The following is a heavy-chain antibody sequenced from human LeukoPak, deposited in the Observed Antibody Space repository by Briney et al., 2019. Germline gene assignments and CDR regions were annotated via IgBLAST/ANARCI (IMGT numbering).Heavy chain of an antibody. CDR3: ARLIRDCSGGSCYSRYYYYYYMDV. Sequence: SETLSLTCAVYGGSFSGYYWSWIRQPPGKGLEWIGEINHSGSTNYNPSLKSRVTISVDTSKNQFSLKLSSVTAADTAVYYCARLIRDCSGGSCYSRYYYYYYMDVWGKGTTVTISS. CDR1: GGSFSGYY. CDR2: INHSGST. J-gene: IGHJ6*03. D-gene: IGHD2-15*01. V-gene: IGHV4-34*01.